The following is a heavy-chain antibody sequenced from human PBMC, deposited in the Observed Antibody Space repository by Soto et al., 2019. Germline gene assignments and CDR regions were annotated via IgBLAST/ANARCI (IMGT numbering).Heavy chain of an antibody. CDR1: GGFISNYY. CDR2: VYNSGST. D-gene: IGHD2-21*01. CDR3: ARGGVVVVSYALDA. J-gene: IGHJ6*02. Sequence: PSETLSLTGSVSGGFISNYYWTWIRQSPGKGLEWIGYVYNSGSTKYNPSLKSRVSISIDTSKNQFSLKLSSVTAADTAVYYCARGGVVVVSYALDAWGQGTTVTVSS. V-gene: IGHV4-59*01.